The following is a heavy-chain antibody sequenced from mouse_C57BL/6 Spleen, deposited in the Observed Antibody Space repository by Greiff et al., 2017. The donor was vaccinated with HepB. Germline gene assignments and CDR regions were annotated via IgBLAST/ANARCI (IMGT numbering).Heavy chain of an antibody. Sequence: QVQLQQPGAELVRPGSSVKLSCKASGYTFTSYWMHWVKQRPIQGLEWIGNIDPSDSETHYNQKFKDKATLTVDKSSSTAYMQLSSLTSEDSAVYYCARGERTGVYAMDYLGQGTSVTVSS. CDR2: IDPSDSET. D-gene: IGHD4-1*01. V-gene: IGHV1-52*01. J-gene: IGHJ4*01. CDR1: GYTFTSYW. CDR3: ARGERTGVYAMDY.